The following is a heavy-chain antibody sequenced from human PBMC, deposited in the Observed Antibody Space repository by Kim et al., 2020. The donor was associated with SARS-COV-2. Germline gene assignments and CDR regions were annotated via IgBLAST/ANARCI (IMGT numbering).Heavy chain of an antibody. D-gene: IGHD6-13*01. Sequence: GGSLRLSCAASGFTFSSYSMNWVRQAPGKGLEWVSSISSSSSYIYYADSVKGRFTISRDNAKNSLYLQMNSLRAEDTAVYYCARARRDSSSWYGFDYWGQGTLVTVSS. CDR3: ARARRDSSSWYGFDY. CDR1: GFTFSSYS. CDR2: ISSSSSYI. V-gene: IGHV3-21*01. J-gene: IGHJ4*02.